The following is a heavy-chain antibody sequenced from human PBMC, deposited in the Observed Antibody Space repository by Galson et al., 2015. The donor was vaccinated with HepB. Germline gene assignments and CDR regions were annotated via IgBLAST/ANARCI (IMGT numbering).Heavy chain of an antibody. J-gene: IGHJ6*02. D-gene: IGHD1-7*01. CDR3: ARRELPSYYYGMDV. CDR1: GYTFTSYA. Sequence: SVKVSCKASGYTFTSYAMHWVRQAPGQRLEWMGWINAGNGNTKYSQKFQGRVTITRDTSASTAYMELSSLRSEDTAVYYCARRELPSYYYGMDVWGQGTTVTVSS. V-gene: IGHV1-3*01. CDR2: INAGNGNT.